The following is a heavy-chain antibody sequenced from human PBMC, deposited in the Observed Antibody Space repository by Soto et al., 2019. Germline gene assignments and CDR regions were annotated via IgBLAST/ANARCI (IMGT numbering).Heavy chain of an antibody. V-gene: IGHV4-59*01. J-gene: IGHJ3*02. CDR3: AGSITIFGVVIDAFDI. CDR2: IYYSGST. Sequence: PSETLSLTCTVSGGSISSYYWSWIRQPPGKGLEWIGYIYYSGSTNYNPSLKSRVTISVDTSKNQFSLKLSSVTAADTAVYYCAGSITIFGVVIDAFDIWGQGTMVTVSS. CDR1: GGSISSYY. D-gene: IGHD3-3*01.